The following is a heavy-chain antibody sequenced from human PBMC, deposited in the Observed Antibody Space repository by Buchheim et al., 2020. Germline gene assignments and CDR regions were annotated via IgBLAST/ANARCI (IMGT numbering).Heavy chain of an antibody. CDR1: GFTFIDYY. V-gene: IGHV3-11*01. CDR3: ARHMIVVVGPLYYYYGMDV. D-gene: IGHD3-22*01. J-gene: IGHJ6*02. Sequence: QVQLVESGGGLFKPGGSLRLSCAAPGFTFIDYYMSWIRQAPGKGLEWVSYISSSGSTIYYADFVKGRFTISRDNAKNSRYLQMNSLRAEDTAVYYCARHMIVVVGPLYYYYGMDVWGQGTT. CDR2: ISSSGSTI.